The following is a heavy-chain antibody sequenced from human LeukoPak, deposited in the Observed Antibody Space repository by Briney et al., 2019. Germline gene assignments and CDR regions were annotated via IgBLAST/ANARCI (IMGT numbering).Heavy chain of an antibody. CDR3: ARDVCSSTSCYPEIDY. CDR2: INPSSGGT. J-gene: IGHJ4*02. Sequence: ASVKVSCKASGYTFTGYYMHWVRQAPGQGLEWMGWINPSSGGTNYAQKFQGRVTMTRDTSISTAYMELSRLRSDDTAVYYCARDVCSSTSCYPEIDYWGQGTLVTVSS. CDR1: GYTFTGYY. D-gene: IGHD2-2*01. V-gene: IGHV1-2*02.